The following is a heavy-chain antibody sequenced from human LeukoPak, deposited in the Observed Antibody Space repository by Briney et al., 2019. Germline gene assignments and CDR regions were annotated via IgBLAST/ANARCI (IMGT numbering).Heavy chain of an antibody. CDR3: ARESGGRTGGKTFDY. J-gene: IGHJ4*02. Sequence: ASVKVSCKAAVYTFTDYYTHWVRQVPGQALEWMGIFRPSGTTTVYPLELQGRVTLTRDTSTSTVYMELSSLTSADTAVYFCARESGGRTGGKTFDYWGQGTLVTVSS. CDR1: VYTFTDYY. CDR2: FRPSGTTT. V-gene: IGHV1-46*01. D-gene: IGHD1-26*01.